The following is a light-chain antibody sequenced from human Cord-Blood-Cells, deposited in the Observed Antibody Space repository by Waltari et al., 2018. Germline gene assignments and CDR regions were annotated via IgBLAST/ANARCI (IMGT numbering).Light chain of an antibody. J-gene: IGKJ4*01. Sequence: EIVMTPSPDTLSVSPGERDTLSCRASQSVRSNLAWYQQKPGQAPRLLIYGASTRATGIPARFSGSGSGTEFTLTISSLQSEDFAVYYCQQYNNWPPAFGGGTKVEIK. V-gene: IGKV3-15*01. CDR2: GAS. CDR1: QSVRSN. CDR3: QQYNNWPPA.